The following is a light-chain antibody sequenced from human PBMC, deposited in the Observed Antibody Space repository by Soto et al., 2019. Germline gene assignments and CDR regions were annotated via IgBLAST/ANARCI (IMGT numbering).Light chain of an antibody. Sequence: QSVLTQPASVSGSPGQSISISSTGTSSDVGGYNYVSWYQQHPGKAPKLMIYEVSNRPSGVSNRFSGSKSGNTASLTISGLQAEDEADYYCSSYTSSSTRVFGGGTQLTVL. CDR1: SSDVGGYNY. V-gene: IGLV2-14*01. J-gene: IGLJ3*02. CDR3: SSYTSSSTRV. CDR2: EVS.